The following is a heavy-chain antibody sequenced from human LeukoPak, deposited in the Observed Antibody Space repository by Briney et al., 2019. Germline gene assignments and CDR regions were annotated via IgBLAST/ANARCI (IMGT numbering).Heavy chain of an antibody. CDR3: ARVIRAPDY. CDR1: GFTFGDYA. D-gene: IGHD2-21*01. V-gene: IGHV3-9*01. Sequence: SLRLSCAASGFTFGDYAMHWVRQAPGKGLEWVSGMSWSGNIFGYADSVKGRFTISRDNAKNTLSLQMNSLLAEDTAFYYCARVIRAPDYWGQGTLVTVSS. CDR2: MSWSGNIF. J-gene: IGHJ4*02.